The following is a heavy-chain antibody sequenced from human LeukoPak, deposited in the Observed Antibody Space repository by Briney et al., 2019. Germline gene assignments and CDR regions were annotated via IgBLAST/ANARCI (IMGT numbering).Heavy chain of an antibody. CDR3: ARVRGYSYGYRLLDY. D-gene: IGHD5-18*01. J-gene: IGHJ4*02. V-gene: IGHV1-18*01. Sequence: ASVKVSCKASGYTFTGYGIRWVRQAPGQGLEWMGWISAYNGNTNYAQKLQGRVTMTTDTSTSTAYMELRSLRSDDTAVYYCARVRGYSYGYRLLDYWGQGTLVTVSS. CDR1: GYTFTGYG. CDR2: ISAYNGNT.